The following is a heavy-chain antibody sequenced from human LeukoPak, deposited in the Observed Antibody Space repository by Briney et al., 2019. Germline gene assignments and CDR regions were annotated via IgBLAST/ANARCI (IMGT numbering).Heavy chain of an antibody. Sequence: ASVKVSCKASGYTFTSYYMHWVRQAPGQGLDWMGIINPSGGSTSYAQKFQGRVTMTRDTSTSTVYMELSSLRSEDTAVYYCAREPPLTTVVTPEDAFDIWGQGTMVTVSS. V-gene: IGHV1-46*01. D-gene: IGHD4-23*01. J-gene: IGHJ3*02. CDR2: INPSGGST. CDR3: AREPPLTTVVTPEDAFDI. CDR1: GYTFTSYY.